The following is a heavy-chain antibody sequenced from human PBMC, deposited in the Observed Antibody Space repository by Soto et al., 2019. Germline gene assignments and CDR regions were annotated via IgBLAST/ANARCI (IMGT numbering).Heavy chain of an antibody. J-gene: IGHJ4*02. CDR3: ATVISGYVYYFDY. Sequence: SVKVSCKASGGTFSSYAISWVRQAPGQGLEWMGGIIPIFGTANYAQKFQGRVTITADESTSTAYMELSSLRSEDTAVYYCATVISGYVYYFDYWGQGTLVTVS. V-gene: IGHV1-69*13. D-gene: IGHD3-22*01. CDR2: IIPIFGTA. CDR1: GGTFSSYA.